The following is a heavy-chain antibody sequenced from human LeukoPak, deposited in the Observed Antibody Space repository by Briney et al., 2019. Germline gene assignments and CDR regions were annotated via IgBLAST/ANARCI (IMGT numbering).Heavy chain of an antibody. CDR1: GFTFGTYA. D-gene: IGHD5-24*01. CDR3: AKDRDGYNYDGMDV. V-gene: IGHV3-23*01. J-gene: IGHJ6*02. CDR2: INNSGGST. Sequence: PGGSLRLSCAASGFTFGTYAMSWVRQAPGKGLEWVSSINNSGGSTYYADSVKGRFTISRDNSKNTLYLQMNSLRAEDTAVYYCAKDRDGYNYDGMDVWGQGTTVTVSS.